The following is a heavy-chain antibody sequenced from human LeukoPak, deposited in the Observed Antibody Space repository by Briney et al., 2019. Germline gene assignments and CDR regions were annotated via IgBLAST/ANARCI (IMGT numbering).Heavy chain of an antibody. CDR3: ARFAEYVIELDAMKYYYYYYMDV. D-gene: IGHD2/OR15-2a*01. CDR2: ISAYNGNK. Sequence: GASVKVSCKASGYTFTSYGISWVRQAPGQGLEGRGWISAYNGNKNNAQKFQGRVTMTTDTSTSTAYMELSSLRSDDTAVYYCARFAEYVIELDAMKYYYYYYMDVWGKGTTVTISS. CDR1: GYTFTSYG. J-gene: IGHJ6*03. V-gene: IGHV1-18*01.